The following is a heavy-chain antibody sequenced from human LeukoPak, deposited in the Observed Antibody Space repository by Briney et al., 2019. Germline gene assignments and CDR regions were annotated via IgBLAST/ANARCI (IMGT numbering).Heavy chain of an antibody. V-gene: IGHV4-61*02. CDR2: IYTSGST. Sequence: PSQTLSLTCTVSGGSISSGSYYWSWIRQPAGKGLEWIGRIYTSGSTNYNPSLKSRVTISVDTSTSQFSLNLSSVTAADTAVYYCARAQNYYDSSGRIHWYFDLWGRGTLVTVSS. D-gene: IGHD3-22*01. CDR3: ARAQNYYDSSGRIHWYFDL. J-gene: IGHJ2*01. CDR1: GGSISSGSYY.